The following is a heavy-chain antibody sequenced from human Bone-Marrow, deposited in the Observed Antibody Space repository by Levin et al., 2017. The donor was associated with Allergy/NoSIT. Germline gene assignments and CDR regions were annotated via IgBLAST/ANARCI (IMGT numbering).Heavy chain of an antibody. CDR1: GYTFTNYG. CDR2: ITGYTLKT. D-gene: IGHD1-1*01. CDR3: ARLLEVRIYYQGLDV. J-gene: IGHJ6*02. Sequence: KRGESLKISCKASGYTFTNYGIGWVRQAPGQGLEWLGWITGYTLKTKYAEKFQGRVIMTRDTSTGTAYMELRSLRADETDVYYCARLLEVRIYYQGLDVWGQGTTVTVSS. V-gene: IGHV1-18*01.